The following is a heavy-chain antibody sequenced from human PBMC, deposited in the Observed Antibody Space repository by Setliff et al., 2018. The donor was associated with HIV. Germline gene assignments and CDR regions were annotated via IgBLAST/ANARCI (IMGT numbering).Heavy chain of an antibody. Sequence: GGSLRLSCAASGFTFSSYWMSWVRQAPGKGLEWVANIKQDGSEKYYVDSVKGRFTISRYNAKNSLYLQMNSLRAEDTAVYYCARDFPPKPMVRGVIDDXFDYWGQGTLVTVSS. V-gene: IGHV3-7*03. CDR2: IKQDGSEK. D-gene: IGHD3-10*01. CDR3: ARDFPPKPMVRGVIDDXFDY. CDR1: GFTFSSYW. J-gene: IGHJ4*02.